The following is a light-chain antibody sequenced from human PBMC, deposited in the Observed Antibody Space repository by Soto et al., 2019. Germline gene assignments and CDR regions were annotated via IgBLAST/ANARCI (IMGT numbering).Light chain of an antibody. V-gene: IGKV1-5*01. Sequence: DIPITQYPSTLSASVGARVTITCRASQSISSWLAWYQQKPGTAPNLLIYDASSLESGVPSRFIVIGSGTEFTLPLSNMQPDDSATDDCQQYENYWTFGQGTKVEIK. CDR1: QSISSW. J-gene: IGKJ1*01. CDR2: DAS. CDR3: QQYENYWT.